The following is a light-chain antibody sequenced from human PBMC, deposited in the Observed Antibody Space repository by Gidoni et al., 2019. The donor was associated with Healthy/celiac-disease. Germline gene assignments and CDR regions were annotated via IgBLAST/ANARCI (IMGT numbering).Light chain of an antibody. CDR3: QQDYNLPWR. V-gene: IGKV3D-7*01. J-gene: IGKJ1*01. CDR2: GAS. CDR1: QSVSSSY. Sequence: EIVMTQSPATLSLSPGERATLSCRASQSVSSSYLSWYQQKPGQAPRLLIYGASTRATGIPARFSGSGSWTDFTLTISSMQPEDFAVYYCQQDYNLPWRFGQGTKVEIK.